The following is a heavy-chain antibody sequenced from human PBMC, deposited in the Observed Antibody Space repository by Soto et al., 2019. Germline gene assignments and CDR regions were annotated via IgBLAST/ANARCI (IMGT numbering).Heavy chain of an antibody. CDR1: GFTFSSRW. V-gene: IGHV3-7*02. Sequence: EVHLEESGGGLVQPGGSLRLSCETSGFTFSSRWMTWVRQVLGKGLEWVANIKQDENGKDYVDSVKGRFTISRDNAKNSLYLQMNSLRAEDTAVYYCATHDGPAAAGLVLDFWGQGTLVTVSS. CDR3: ATHDGPAAAGLVLDF. D-gene: IGHD6-25*01. J-gene: IGHJ4*02. CDR2: IKQDENGK.